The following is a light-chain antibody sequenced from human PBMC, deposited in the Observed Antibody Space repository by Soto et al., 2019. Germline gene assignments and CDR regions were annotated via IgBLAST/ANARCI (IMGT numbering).Light chain of an antibody. CDR2: GAS. CDR1: QSVTRSS. CDR3: HQYGSSPWT. V-gene: IGKV3-20*01. J-gene: IGKJ1*01. Sequence: EIVLTQSPGTLSLSPGERATLSCRASQSVTRSSLAWYQQKPGQAPRLLIYGASSRATGIPDRFSGSGSGTHFTLDVSRLEPEEFAMYYCHQYGSSPWTFGQGTKVEIK.